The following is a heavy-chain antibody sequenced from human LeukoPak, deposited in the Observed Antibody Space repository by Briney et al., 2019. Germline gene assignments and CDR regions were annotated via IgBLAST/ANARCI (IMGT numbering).Heavy chain of an antibody. CDR1: GFTFSSYA. CDR3: ARYCSSTSCYLNYMDV. V-gene: IGHV3-30-3*01. D-gene: IGHD2-2*01. Sequence: PGRSLRLSCAASGFTFSSYAMHWVRQAPGKGLEWVAVISYDGSNKYYADSVKGRFTISRDNSKNTLYLQMNSLRAEDTAVYYCARYCSSTSCYLNYMDVWGKGTTVTVSS. J-gene: IGHJ6*03. CDR2: ISYDGSNK.